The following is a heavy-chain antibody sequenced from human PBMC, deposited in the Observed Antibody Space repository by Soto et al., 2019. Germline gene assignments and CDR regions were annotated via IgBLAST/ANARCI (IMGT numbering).Heavy chain of an antibody. Sequence: SETLSLTCTVSGDSISTFYWGWMRQSPGKELERIGYVYYTGSTNYNPSLKSRVTISVDRSKNQFSLKLTSANAADTAVYYCARGRTVRNYADDSSDYFYFFDYWGQGTQVTVSS. CDR3: ARGRTVRNYADDSSDYFYFFDY. D-gene: IGHD3-22*01. V-gene: IGHV4-59*01. CDR1: GDSISTFY. J-gene: IGHJ4*02. CDR2: VYYTGST.